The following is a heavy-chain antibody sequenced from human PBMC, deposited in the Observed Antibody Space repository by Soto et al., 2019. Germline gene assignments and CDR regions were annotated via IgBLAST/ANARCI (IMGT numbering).Heavy chain of an antibody. Sequence: QVQLQESGPGLVKPSETLSLTCTVSGDSVTTAYWSWIRRPPGKSLEYIGFIYNGGSPNYNPSLESRVTISPDTSTNQFSLKLSSVTAADTAVYYCARGEWFLRGYGMDVWGRGTTVTVS. CDR3: ARGEWFLRGYGMDV. V-gene: IGHV4-59*02. J-gene: IGHJ6*02. CDR1: GDSVTTAY. CDR2: IYNGGSP. D-gene: IGHD3-3*01.